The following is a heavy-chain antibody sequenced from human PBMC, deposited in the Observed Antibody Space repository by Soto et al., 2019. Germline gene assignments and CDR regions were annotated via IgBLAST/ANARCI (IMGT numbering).Heavy chain of an antibody. D-gene: IGHD3-22*01. Sequence: PSETLSLTCSVSGASIWSYYRHWIRQPPGKGLEWIGYIYYSGSTNYNPSLKSRVTISVDTSKNQFSLKLSSVTAADTAVYYCARDHYDSIPGASYYYGMDVWGQGTTVTAP. V-gene: IGHV4-59*01. CDR2: IYYSGST. J-gene: IGHJ6*02. CDR3: ARDHYDSIPGASYYYGMDV. CDR1: GASIWSYY.